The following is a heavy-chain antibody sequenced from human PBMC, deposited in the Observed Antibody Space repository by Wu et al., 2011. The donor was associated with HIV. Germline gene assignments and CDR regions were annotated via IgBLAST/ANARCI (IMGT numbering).Heavy chain of an antibody. J-gene: IGHJ5*02. Sequence: QVQLVQSGAEVKEPGASMKVACKASGYTFTRFDINWVRQATGQGLEWMGWMNPNSGNTGYAQKFQGRVTMTRNTSISTAYMELSSLRSEDTAVYFCARGGYSSSLFDPWGQGTLVTVSS. D-gene: IGHD6-6*01. CDR1: GYTFTRFD. CDR3: ARGGYSSSLFDP. V-gene: IGHV1-8*01. CDR2: MNPNSGNT.